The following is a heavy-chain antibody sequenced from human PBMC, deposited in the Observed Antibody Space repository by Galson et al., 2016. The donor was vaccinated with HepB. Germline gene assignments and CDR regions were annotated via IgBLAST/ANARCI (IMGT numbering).Heavy chain of an antibody. Sequence: SLRLSCAASGFTFSSYGMHWVRQAPGKGLEWVAVISYDGSNKYYADSVRGRFTISRDNSKNTLFLQMNSLRAEDTAVYYCAKNDILAGYSAFDYWGQGTLVTFSS. CDR2: ISYDGSNK. V-gene: IGHV3-30*18. D-gene: IGHD3-9*01. CDR3: AKNDILAGYSAFDY. J-gene: IGHJ4*02. CDR1: GFTFSSYG.